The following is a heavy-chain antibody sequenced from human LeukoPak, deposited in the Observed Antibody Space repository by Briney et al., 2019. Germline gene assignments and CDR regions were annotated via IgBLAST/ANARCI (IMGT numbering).Heavy chain of an antibody. CDR3: ARARRPMLYYYDSSGYYLGY. CDR1: GYTFTSYD. J-gene: IGHJ4*02. D-gene: IGHD3-22*01. V-gene: IGHV1-8*01. Sequence: ASVKVSCKASGYTFTSYDINWVRQATGQGLEWMGWMNPNSGNTGYAQKCQGRVTMTRNTSISTAYMELSSLRAEDTAVYYCARARRPMLYYYDSSGYYLGYWGQGTLVTVSS. CDR2: MNPNSGNT.